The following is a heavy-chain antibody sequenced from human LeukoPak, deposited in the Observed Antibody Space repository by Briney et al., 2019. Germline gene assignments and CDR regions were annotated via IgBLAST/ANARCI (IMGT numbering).Heavy chain of an antibody. J-gene: IGHJ6*04. V-gene: IGHV3-7*01. CDR2: IKQDGSEK. Sequence: GGSLRLSCAASGFTLSNHAMIWVRQTPGKGLEWVANIKQDGSEKYYVDSVKGRFTISRDNAKNSLYLQMNSLRAEDTAVYYCAELGITMIGGVWGKGTTVTISS. D-gene: IGHD3-10*02. CDR1: GFTLSNHA. CDR3: AELGITMIGGV.